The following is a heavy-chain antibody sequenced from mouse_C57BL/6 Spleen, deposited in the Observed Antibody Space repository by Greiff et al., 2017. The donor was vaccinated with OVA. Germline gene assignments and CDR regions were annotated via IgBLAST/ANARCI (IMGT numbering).Heavy chain of an antibody. J-gene: IGHJ2*01. Sequence: QVQLKQPGAELVKPGASVKLPCKASGYTFTSYWMQRVKQRPGQGLEWIGEIDPSDSYTNYNQKFKGKATLTVDTSSSTAYMQLSSLTSEDSAVYYCARSLPYYFDYWGQGTTLTVSS. CDR1: GYTFTSYW. CDR3: ARSLPYYFDY. CDR2: IDPSDSYT. D-gene: IGHD5-5*01. V-gene: IGHV1-50*01.